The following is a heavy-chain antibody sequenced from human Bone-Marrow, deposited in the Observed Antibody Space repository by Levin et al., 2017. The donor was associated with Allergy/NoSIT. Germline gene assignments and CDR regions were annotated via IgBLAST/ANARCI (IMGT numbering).Heavy chain of an antibody. Sequence: PGGSLRLSCAASGFTFSNYWMIWVRQVPGRGLEWVANINQDGSVKQYVDSVKGRFTVSRDNAKNSLYLQVNTLRVEDTAVYYCVRESRDSSVTDWGQGTLVTVSS. V-gene: IGHV3-7*01. J-gene: IGHJ4*02. CDR2: INQDGSVK. CDR1: GFTFSNYW. D-gene: IGHD2-21*02. CDR3: VRESRDSSVTD.